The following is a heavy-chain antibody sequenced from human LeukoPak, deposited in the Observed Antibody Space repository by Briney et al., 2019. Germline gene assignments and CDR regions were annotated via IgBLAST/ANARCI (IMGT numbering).Heavy chain of an antibody. V-gene: IGHV3-30*02. Sequence: GGSLRLSCAASGFTFSSYGMHWVRQSPGRGLEWVSFLSFDGSNEFYADSLKGRFTISRDNSKDTLYLQMDSLRAEDTALYYCAKGLSSSWRGFDYWGQGTLVTVSP. J-gene: IGHJ4*02. CDR1: GFTFSSYG. D-gene: IGHD6-13*01. CDR3: AKGLSSSWRGFDY. CDR2: LSFDGSNE.